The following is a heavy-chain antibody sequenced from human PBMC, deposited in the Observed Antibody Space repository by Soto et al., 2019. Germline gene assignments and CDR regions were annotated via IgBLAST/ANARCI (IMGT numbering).Heavy chain of an antibody. J-gene: IGHJ4*02. Sequence: SETLSLTCAVSGGSISSSNWRSWVRQPPGKGLEWIGEIYHSGSTNYNPSLKSRVTISVDKSKNQFSLKLSSVTAADTAVYYCARANYYDSSGYYFDYWGQGTLVTVSS. CDR1: GGSISSSNW. D-gene: IGHD3-22*01. V-gene: IGHV4-4*02. CDR2: IYHSGST. CDR3: ARANYYDSSGYYFDY.